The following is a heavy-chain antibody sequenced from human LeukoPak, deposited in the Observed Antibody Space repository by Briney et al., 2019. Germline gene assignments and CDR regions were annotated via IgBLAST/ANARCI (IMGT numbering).Heavy chain of an antibody. D-gene: IGHD2-15*01. CDR2: ILYTGNT. CDR1: GDSISTYY. V-gene: IGHV4-59*01. CDR3: ATAGGSYYSGWGFDS. J-gene: IGHJ4*02. Sequence: SETLSLTCTVSGDSISTYYWSWIRQSPEKGLEWIGYILYTGNTNYNPSLTSRVTISIDTSKKQFSLNLSSVTAADTAVYYCATAGGSYYSGWGFDSWGQGTLVTVSS.